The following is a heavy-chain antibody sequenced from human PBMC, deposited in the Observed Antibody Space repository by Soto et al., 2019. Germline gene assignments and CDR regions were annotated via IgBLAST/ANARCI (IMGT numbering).Heavy chain of an antibody. CDR3: ARGGEDTVTSVLPYYYYYGMDV. CDR2: IIPIFGTA. D-gene: IGHD4-17*01. Sequence: VQLVQSGAEVKKPGSSVKVSCKASGGTFSSYAISWVRQAPGQGLEWMGGIIPIFGTANYAQKFQGRVTITADESTSTAYMELSSLRSEDTAVYYCARGGEDTVTSVLPYYYYYGMDVWGQGTTVTVSS. V-gene: IGHV1-69*01. CDR1: GGTFSSYA. J-gene: IGHJ6*02.